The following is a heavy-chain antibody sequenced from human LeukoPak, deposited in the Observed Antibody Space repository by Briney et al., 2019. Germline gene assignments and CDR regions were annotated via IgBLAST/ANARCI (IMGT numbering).Heavy chain of an antibody. CDR3: VKDGPITGIYLCA. CDR2: ISNADAYT. Sequence: GGSLRLSCTASGFTFSDYVMNWVRQAPGKGLEWVSVISNADAYTSYTGSVKGRFTISRDNSKDTLYLQMNDLRAEDTAVYYCVKDGPITGIYLCAWGQGTLVTVSS. V-gene: IGHV3-23*01. J-gene: IGHJ5*02. D-gene: IGHD1-1*01. CDR1: GFTFSDYV.